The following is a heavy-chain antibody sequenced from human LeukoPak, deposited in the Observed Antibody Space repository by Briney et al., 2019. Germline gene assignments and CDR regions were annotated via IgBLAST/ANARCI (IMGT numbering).Heavy chain of an antibody. CDR3: AKGQRRHVDIVATTPFDY. D-gene: IGHD5-12*01. CDR1: GFTFSSYE. J-gene: IGHJ4*02. Sequence: PGGSLRLSCAASGFTFSSYEMNWVRQAPGKGLEWVSYITSSGSTTHYADSVKGRFTISRDNAKNSLYLQMNSLRAEDTAVYYCAKGQRRHVDIVATTPFDYWGQGTLVTVSS. V-gene: IGHV3-48*03. CDR2: ITSSGSTT.